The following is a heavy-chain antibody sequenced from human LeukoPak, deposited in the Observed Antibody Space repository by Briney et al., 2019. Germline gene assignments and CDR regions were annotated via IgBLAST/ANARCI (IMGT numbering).Heavy chain of an antibody. CDR3: ASNYYDSSGYYYFQPWFDP. V-gene: IGHV4-39*07. CDR1: GDSISSSSYY. CDR2: IYYSGST. J-gene: IGHJ5*02. D-gene: IGHD3-22*01. Sequence: SETLSLTCTVSGDSISSSSYYWGWIRQPPGKGLEWIGTIYYSGSTFYNPSLKSRVTISVDTSKNQFSLKLSSVTAADTAVYYCASNYYDSSGYYYFQPWFDPWGQGTLVTVSS.